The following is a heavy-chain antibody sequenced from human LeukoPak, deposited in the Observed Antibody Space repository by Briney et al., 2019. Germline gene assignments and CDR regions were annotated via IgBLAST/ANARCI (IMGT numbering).Heavy chain of an antibody. CDR1: GYSFTSYW. J-gene: IGHJ3*02. Sequence: GESLKISCKGSGYSFTSYWIGWVRQMPGKGLEWMGIIYPGDSDTRYSPSFQGQVTISVDKSISTAYLQWSSLKASDTAMYYCARLSFRSIAARPSENDAFDIWGQGTMVTVSS. CDR3: ARLSFRSIAARPSENDAFDI. V-gene: IGHV5-51*01. CDR2: IYPGDSDT. D-gene: IGHD6-6*01.